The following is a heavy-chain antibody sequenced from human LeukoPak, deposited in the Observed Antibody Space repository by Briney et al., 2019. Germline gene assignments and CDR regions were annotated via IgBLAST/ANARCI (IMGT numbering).Heavy chain of an antibody. V-gene: IGHV4-39*07. J-gene: IGHJ4*02. CDR3: AMNLYASGWYGPQLDY. CDR1: GGSISSSSYY. Sequence: SETLSLTCTVSGGSISSSSYYWGWIRQPPGKGLEWIGSIYYSGSTNYNPSLKSRVTISVDKSKNQFSLNLSSVTVADTAVYYCAMNLYASGWYGPQLDYWGLGTLVTVSS. D-gene: IGHD6-19*01. CDR2: IYYSGST.